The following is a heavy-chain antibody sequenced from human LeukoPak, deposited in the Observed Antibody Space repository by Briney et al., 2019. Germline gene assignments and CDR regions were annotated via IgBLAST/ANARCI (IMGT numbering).Heavy chain of an antibody. J-gene: IGHJ4*02. CDR1: GFTFSTYE. CDR3: AREVIGGNSA. Sequence: GGSPRLSCAASGFTFSTYEASWVRQAPGKGLEWVASISSSTTYIYYADSVKGRFTISRDDAKNSLYLQMSSLRAEDTAVYYCAREVIGGNSAWGQGTLVTVSS. V-gene: IGHV3-21*01. D-gene: IGHD4-23*01. CDR2: ISSSTTYI.